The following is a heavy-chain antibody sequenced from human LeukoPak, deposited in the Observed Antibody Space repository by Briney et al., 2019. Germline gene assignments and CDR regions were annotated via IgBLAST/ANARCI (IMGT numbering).Heavy chain of an antibody. J-gene: IGHJ4*02. CDR3: ARDPTPVPYGDYFDY. D-gene: IGHD4-17*01. CDR2: IYPGDSDT. Sequence: GESLKISCKGSGYSFTSYWIGWVRQMPGKGLEWMGIIYPGDSDTMYSPSFQGQVTISADKSISTAYLQWTSLNASDNAMYYCARDPTPVPYGDYFDYWGEGTLVTVSS. CDR1: GYSFTSYW. V-gene: IGHV5-51*01.